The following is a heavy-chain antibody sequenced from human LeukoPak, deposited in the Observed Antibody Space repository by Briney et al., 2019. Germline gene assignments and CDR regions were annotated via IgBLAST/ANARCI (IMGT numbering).Heavy chain of an antibody. CDR1: GGSFGGYY. D-gene: IGHD6-19*01. CDR2: INHSGST. J-gene: IGHJ4*02. V-gene: IGHV4-34*01. Sequence: SETLSLTCAVYGGSFGGYYWSWIRQPPGKGLEWIGEINHSGSTNYNPSLKSRVTISVDTSKNQFSLKLSSVTAADTAVCYCARGTVAGTVFDYWGQGTLVTVSS. CDR3: ARGTVAGTVFDY.